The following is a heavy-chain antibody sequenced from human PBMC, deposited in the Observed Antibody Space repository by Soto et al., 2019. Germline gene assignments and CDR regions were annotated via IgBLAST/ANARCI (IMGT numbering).Heavy chain of an antibody. CDR1: GGSFSGYY. CDR3: ARFSGIVERPSGDY. D-gene: IGHD2-15*01. J-gene: IGHJ4*02. CDR2: INHSGST. V-gene: IGHV4-34*01. Sequence: SETLSLTCAVYGGSFSGYYWSWIRQPPGKGLEWIGEINHSGSTNYNPSLKSRVTISVDTSKNQFSLKLSSVTAADTAVYYCARFSGIVERPSGDYWGQGTLVTVSS.